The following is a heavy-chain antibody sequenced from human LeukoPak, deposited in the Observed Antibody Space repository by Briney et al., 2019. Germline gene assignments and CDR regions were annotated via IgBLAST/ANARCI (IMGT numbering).Heavy chain of an antibody. D-gene: IGHD3-3*01. CDR3: ATSYDSKTAPYDV. Sequence: PSETLSLTCTVSGGSISSHYWSWIRQPPGKGLEWIGYIYYSGSTNYNPSLKSRVTISVDTSKNQFSLKLSSVTAADTAMYYCATSYDSKTAPYDVWGQGILVTVSS. J-gene: IGHJ4*02. CDR2: IYYSGST. V-gene: IGHV4-59*08. CDR1: GGSISSHY.